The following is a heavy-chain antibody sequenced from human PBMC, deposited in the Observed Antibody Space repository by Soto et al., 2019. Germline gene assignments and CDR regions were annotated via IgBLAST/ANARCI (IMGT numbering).Heavy chain of an antibody. J-gene: IGHJ4*02. Sequence: GGSLRLSCAASGFTFSNYWMSWVRQAPGKGLEWVANIKKDGSETYYVGSVKGRFTISRDNAKNSLYLQMNSLRADDTAVYYCTTDYSNTWYFPFEYWGQGTLVTVSS. V-gene: IGHV3-7*04. CDR1: GFTFSNYW. CDR3: TTDYSNTWYFPFEY. D-gene: IGHD2-2*01. CDR2: IKKDGSET.